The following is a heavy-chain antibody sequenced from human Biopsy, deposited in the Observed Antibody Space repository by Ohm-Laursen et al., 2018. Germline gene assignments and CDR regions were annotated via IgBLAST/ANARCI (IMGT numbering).Heavy chain of an antibody. J-gene: IGHJ4*02. V-gene: IGHV4-59*01. Sequence: GTLSLTCTVSGGSIGSFFWSRIRPPPGKGLEWIGYIYYSGSTNYNPSLRSRVTISVDRSKNLFSLELSSVTAADTAVYYCARVGAGAPSIDYFDYWGQGALVTVSS. CDR2: IYYSGST. D-gene: IGHD1-26*01. CDR1: GGSIGSFF. CDR3: ARVGAGAPSIDYFDY.